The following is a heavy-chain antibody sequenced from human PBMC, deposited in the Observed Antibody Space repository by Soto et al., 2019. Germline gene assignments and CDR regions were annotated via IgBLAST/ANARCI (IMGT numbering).Heavy chain of an antibody. CDR1: GYTFTSYD. CDR2: MNPNSGNT. CDR3: VAYFCGHDP. Sequence: QVQLVQSGAEVKKPGASVKVSCTTSGYTFTSYDINWVRQATGQGFEWMGWMNPNSGNTGYAQKFQGRVTMTRDTPIRTAYIDISSSRTEHTPGDDGVAYFCGHDPWGQGTLVTVSS. D-gene: IGHD2-21*01. J-gene: IGHJ5*02. V-gene: IGHV1-8*01.